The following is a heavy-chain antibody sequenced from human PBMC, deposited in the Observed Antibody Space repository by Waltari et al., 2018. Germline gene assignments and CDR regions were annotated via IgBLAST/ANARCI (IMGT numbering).Heavy chain of an antibody. D-gene: IGHD4-17*01. CDR2: ISLNRGSI. V-gene: IGHV3-9*03. CDR1: GFTFDDYA. CDR3: AKADYGGNSGALDY. J-gene: IGHJ4*02. Sequence: EVQLVESGGGLVQPGRSLRLSCAASGFTFDDYAMHWVRQAPGKGLEWVSGISLNRGSIGYADSLKGRFTISRDNAKNSLYLQMNSLRAEDMALYYCAKADYGGNSGALDYWGQGTLVTVSS.